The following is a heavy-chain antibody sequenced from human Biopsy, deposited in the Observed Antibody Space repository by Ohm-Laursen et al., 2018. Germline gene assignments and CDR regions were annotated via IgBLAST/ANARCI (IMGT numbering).Heavy chain of an antibody. V-gene: IGHV1-24*01. CDR3: AADINVWNVNY. CDR1: GYTLTALS. CDR2: FAPENGKT. Sequence: ASVKVSCKVSGYTLTALSMHWVRQAPGRGLKWMGGFAPENGKTIYAQKFQGRITMTEDTSTDTAYMELSSLRSDDTAVYYCAADINVWNVNYWGQGTQVIVSS. D-gene: IGHD1-1*01. J-gene: IGHJ4*02.